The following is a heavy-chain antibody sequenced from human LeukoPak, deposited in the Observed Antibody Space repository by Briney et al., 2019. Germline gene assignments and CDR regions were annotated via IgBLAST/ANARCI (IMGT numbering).Heavy chain of an antibody. CDR3: ARRINYYDSSGYYYVRYFDS. Sequence: PGGSLRLSCAASGFTFSSYWMYWVRQAPGKGPVWVARINNDGSSLNYADSVKGRFTISRDNAKNTLYLQMNSLGAEDTAVYYCARRINYYDSSGYYYVRYFDSWGQGTLVAVSS. V-gene: IGHV3-74*01. D-gene: IGHD3-22*01. CDR2: INNDGSSL. J-gene: IGHJ4*02. CDR1: GFTFSSYW.